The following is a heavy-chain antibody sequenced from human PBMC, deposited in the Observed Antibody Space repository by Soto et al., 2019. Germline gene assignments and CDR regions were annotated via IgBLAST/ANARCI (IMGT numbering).Heavy chain of an antibody. CDR3: TRDASRDSSARGWFDP. CDR2: ISSNSAYI. V-gene: IGHV3-21*01. CDR1: GFTFRSFT. J-gene: IGHJ5*02. D-gene: IGHD6-13*01. Sequence: GGSLRLSCAASGFTFRSFTMNWVRQAPGKGPEWVSTISSNSAYIYYTDALRGRFTISRDNAKNSLNLQMNSLRAEDTAVYYCTRDASRDSSARGWFDPWGPGTLVTVSS.